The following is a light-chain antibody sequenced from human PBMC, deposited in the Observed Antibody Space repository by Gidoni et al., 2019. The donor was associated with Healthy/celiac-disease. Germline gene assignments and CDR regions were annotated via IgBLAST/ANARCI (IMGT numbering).Light chain of an antibody. V-gene: IGKV1-5*01. Sequence: DIQMTQSPSTLSASVGDRVTITCRASQRISSWLAWYQQKPGKAPKLLIYDASSLESGVPSRFSGSGSGTEFTLTISSLQPDDFATYYCQQSYTFGQGTKLEIK. CDR1: QRISSW. CDR2: DAS. J-gene: IGKJ2*01. CDR3: QQSYT.